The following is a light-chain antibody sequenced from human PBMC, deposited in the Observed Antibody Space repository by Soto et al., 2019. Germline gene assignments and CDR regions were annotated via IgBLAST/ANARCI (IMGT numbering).Light chain of an antibody. CDR2: AAS. J-gene: IGKJ3*01. CDR1: QSVASSH. CDR3: HHYGRSPIFT. Sequence: EVVLTQSPGTLSLSAGERATLSCRASQSVASSHLAWYQQKPGQAPRLLIYAASTRAAGVPDRFSGSGSGPDFALPISRLEHDDFGVFFCHHYGRSPIFTFGPGNTVDMK. V-gene: IGKV3-20*01.